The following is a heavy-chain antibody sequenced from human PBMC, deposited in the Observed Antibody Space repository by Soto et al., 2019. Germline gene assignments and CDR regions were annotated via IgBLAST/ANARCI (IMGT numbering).Heavy chain of an antibody. V-gene: IGHV4-30-4*01. CDR2: IYYSGST. Sequence: SETLSLTCTVPGGSISSGDYYWSWIRQPPGKGLEWIGYIYYSGSTYYNPSLKSRVTISVDTSKNQFSLKLSSVTAADTAVYYCARGSITIFGVVSWDYYYYGMDVWGQGTPVTVSS. J-gene: IGHJ6*02. CDR1: GGSISSGDYY. D-gene: IGHD3-3*01. CDR3: ARGSITIFGVVSWDYYYYGMDV.